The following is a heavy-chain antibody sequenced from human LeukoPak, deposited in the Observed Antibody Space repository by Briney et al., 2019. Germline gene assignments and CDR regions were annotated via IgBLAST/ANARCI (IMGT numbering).Heavy chain of an antibody. D-gene: IGHD5-18*01. J-gene: IGHJ4*02. CDR3: TKDLGSVQLWLLGSIDY. CDR2: ISGSGGST. Sequence: GGSLRLSCAASGFTFSSYAMSWVRQAPGKGLEWVSAISGSGGSTYYADSVKGRFTISRDNSKNTLYLQMNSPRAEDTAVYYCTKDLGSVQLWLLGSIDYWGQGTLVTVSS. CDR1: GFTFSSYA. V-gene: IGHV3-23*01.